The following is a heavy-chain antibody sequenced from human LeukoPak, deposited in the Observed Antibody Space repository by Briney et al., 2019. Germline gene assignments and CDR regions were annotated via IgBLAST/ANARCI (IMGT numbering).Heavy chain of an antibody. V-gene: IGHV3-13*01. CDR2: IGTAGDT. J-gene: IGHJ4*02. Sequence: GGSLRISCAASGFTSSNYDMHWGRQAAGKNLEWVSAIGTAGDTYYPGSAKGRFTISRENAKNSLYLQLNSLSAGDTAVYYCASSPAYSSSWYVIDNWGQGALVTVSS. D-gene: IGHD6-13*01. CDR3: ASSPAYSSSWYVIDN. CDR1: GFTSSNYD.